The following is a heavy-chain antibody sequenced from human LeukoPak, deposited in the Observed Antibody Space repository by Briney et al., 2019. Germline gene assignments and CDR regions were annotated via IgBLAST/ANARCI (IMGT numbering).Heavy chain of an antibody. CDR2: INHSGST. J-gene: IGHJ5*02. D-gene: IGHD3-3*02. Sequence: SETLSLTCAVYGGSFSGYYWSWIRQPPGKGLEWIGEINHSGSTNYNPSLKSRVTISVDTSNNQFSLKLSSVTAADTAVYYCAREGRPFISGFDPWGQGTLVTVSS. CDR3: AREGRPFISGFDP. CDR1: GGSFSGYY. V-gene: IGHV4-34*01.